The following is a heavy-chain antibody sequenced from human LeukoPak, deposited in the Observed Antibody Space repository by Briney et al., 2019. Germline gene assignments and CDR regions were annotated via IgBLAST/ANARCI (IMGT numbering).Heavy chain of an antibody. CDR3: ARVSGSYYFRYFDY. Sequence: SETLSLTCAVYGGSFSGYYWSWIRQPPGKGLEWIGEINHSGSTNYNPSLKGRVTISVDPSKNQFSLKLSSVTAADTAVYYCARVSGSYYFRYFDYWGQGTLVTVSS. V-gene: IGHV4-34*01. J-gene: IGHJ4*02. D-gene: IGHD1-26*01. CDR1: GGSFSGYY. CDR2: INHSGST.